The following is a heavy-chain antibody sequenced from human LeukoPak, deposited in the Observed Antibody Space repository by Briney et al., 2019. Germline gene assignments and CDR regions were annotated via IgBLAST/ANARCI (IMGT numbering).Heavy chain of an antibody. CDR1: GGSISSYY. J-gene: IGHJ4*02. V-gene: IGHV4-59*01. CDR3: AREKDYYDSSGSFSSREIDY. Sequence: SETLSLTCTVSGGSISSYYWSWIRQPPGKGLEWIGYIYYSGSTNYNPSLKSRVTISVDTSKNQFSLKLSSVTAADTVVYYCAREKDYYDSSGSFSSREIDYWGQGTLVTVSS. CDR2: IYYSGST. D-gene: IGHD3-22*01.